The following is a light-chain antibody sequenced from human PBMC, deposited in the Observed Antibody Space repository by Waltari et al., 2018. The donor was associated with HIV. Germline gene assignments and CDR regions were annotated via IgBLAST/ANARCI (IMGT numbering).Light chain of an antibody. J-gene: IGKJ2*01. V-gene: IGKV4-1*01. Sequence: DIVMTQSPDSLAVSLGERATINCKSSQSVLYSSNNKNYLVWYQQKPGQPPKLLIYWASTRESGVPDRFSGSGSGTDFTLTISSLRAEDVAVYYCQQYYSTPLTFGQGTKLEIK. CDR2: WAS. CDR3: QQYYSTPLT. CDR1: QSVLYSSNNKNY.